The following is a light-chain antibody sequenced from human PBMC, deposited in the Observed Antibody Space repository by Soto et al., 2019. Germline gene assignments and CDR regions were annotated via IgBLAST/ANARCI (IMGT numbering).Light chain of an antibody. CDR3: QQYGSSPPLT. CDR2: GAS. J-gene: IGKJ4*01. CDR1: QSVSSSY. V-gene: IGKV3-20*01. Sequence: EIVLPQSPGTLSLSPGERATLSCRASQSVSSSYLAWYQQKPGQAPRLLIYGASSRATGIPDRFSGSGSGTDFTLTISRLEPEDFAVYYCQQYGSSPPLTFGGGTKV.